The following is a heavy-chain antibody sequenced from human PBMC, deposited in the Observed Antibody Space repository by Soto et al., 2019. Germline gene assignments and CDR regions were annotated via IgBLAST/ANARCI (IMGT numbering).Heavy chain of an antibody. CDR1: GFSFSRFA. J-gene: IGHJ6*02. CDR2: ISGSADST. CDR3: AKTRGAMIYAISVYGMDV. D-gene: IGHD2-8*01. Sequence: EVQLLESGGGFIHPGGSLRLSCAASGFSFSRFAMNWVRQAPGKGLEWVSIISGSADSTFYADSVKGRFTISRDNSKSTLYLQMNSLRAEDTAVYYCAKTRGAMIYAISVYGMDVWGQGTTVTVSS. V-gene: IGHV3-23*01.